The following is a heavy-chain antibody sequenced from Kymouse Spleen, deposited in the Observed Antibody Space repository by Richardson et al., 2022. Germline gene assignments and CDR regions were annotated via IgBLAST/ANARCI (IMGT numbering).Heavy chain of an antibody. CDR3: *SSGSFDY. CDR2: IRSKANSYAT. D-gene: IGHD6-19*01. J-gene: IGHJ4*02. V-gene: IGHV3-73*02. CDR1: GFTFSGSA. Sequence: EVQLVESGGGLVQPGGSLKLSCAASGFTFSGSAMHWVRQASGKGLEWVGRIRSKANSYATAYAASVKGRFTISRDDSKNTAYLQMNSLKTEDTAVYYC*SSGSFDYWGQGTLVTVSS.